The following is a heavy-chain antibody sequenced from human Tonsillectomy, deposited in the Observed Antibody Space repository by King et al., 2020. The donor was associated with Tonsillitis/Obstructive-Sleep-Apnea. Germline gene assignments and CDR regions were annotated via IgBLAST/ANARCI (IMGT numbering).Heavy chain of an antibody. CDR2: ISWNSGSR. J-gene: IGHJ4*02. V-gene: IGHV3-9*01. CDR3: AKDMEQVLVPAAIHSAFDY. Sequence: VQLVESGGGLVQPGRSLRLSCAASAFTFDDYAMHWVRQAPGKGLEWVSGISWNSGSRGYADSVKGRFTISRDNAKKSLYLQMNSLRPEETALYYCAKDMEQVLVPAAIHSAFDYWGQGALVTVSS. D-gene: IGHD2-2*01. CDR1: AFTFDDYA.